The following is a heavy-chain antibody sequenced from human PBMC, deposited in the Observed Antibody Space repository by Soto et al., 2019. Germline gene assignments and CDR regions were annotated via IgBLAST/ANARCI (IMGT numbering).Heavy chain of an antibody. CDR1: GGSFSGHS. Sequence: SETLSLTCAVYGGSFSGHSWTWNRQSPGKGLEWIGDINHSGRGNYSPSLKSRVTISLDTSKNQFSLTLSAVTAADTAMYYCSTRAYDTNGYYRFDPWGQGTLVTVSS. CDR3: STRAYDTNGYYRFDP. CDR2: INHSGRG. V-gene: IGHV4-34*01. J-gene: IGHJ5*01. D-gene: IGHD3-22*01.